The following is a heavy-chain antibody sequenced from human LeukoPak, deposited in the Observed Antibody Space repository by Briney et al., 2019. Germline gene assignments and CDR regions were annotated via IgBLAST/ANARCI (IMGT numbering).Heavy chain of an antibody. CDR3: ARDLDLWFGEGSYFDY. V-gene: IGHV4-4*07. CDR1: GASLSSYY. CDR2: IYTSGTS. Sequence: SETLSLTCTVSGASLSSYYWSWIRQPAGKGLEWIGRIYTSGTSNYNPSLKSRVTTSVDTSKSQFSLKLSSVTAADTAVYYCARDLDLWFGEGSYFDYWGQGTLITVSS. J-gene: IGHJ4*02. D-gene: IGHD3-10*01.